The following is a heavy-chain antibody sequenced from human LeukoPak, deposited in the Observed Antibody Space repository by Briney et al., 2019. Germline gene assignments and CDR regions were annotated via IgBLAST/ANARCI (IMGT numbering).Heavy chain of an antibody. V-gene: IGHV4-30-4*02. CDR1: GGSISSGDYY. Sequence: SETLSLTRTVSGGSISSGDYYWSWIRQPPGRGLEWIGYIYYSGSTYYNPSLKSRVTISVDTSKKQLSLKLRSVTAADTAVYYCARDQRGDSAYDFDYWGQGILVTVSS. CDR2: IYYSGST. J-gene: IGHJ4*02. D-gene: IGHD5-12*01. CDR3: ARDQRGDSAYDFDY.